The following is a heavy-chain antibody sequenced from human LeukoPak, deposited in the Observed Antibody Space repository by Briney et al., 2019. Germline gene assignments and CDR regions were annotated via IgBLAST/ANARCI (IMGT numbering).Heavy chain of an antibody. J-gene: IGHJ4*02. Sequence: GGSLRLSCAASGFTFTSYSMSWVRQAPGKGLEWVSGTSDRGDYTYYADSVKGRFTISRDNSKNTLYLQMNSLRAEDTALYFCAKKAQYNGNYPLDYWGQGTLVAVSS. CDR1: GFTFTSYS. CDR3: AKKAQYNGNYPLDY. CDR2: TSDRGDYT. V-gene: IGHV3-23*01. D-gene: IGHD1-26*01.